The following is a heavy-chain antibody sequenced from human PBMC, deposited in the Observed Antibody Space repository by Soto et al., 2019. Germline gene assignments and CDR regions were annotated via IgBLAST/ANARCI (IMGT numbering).Heavy chain of an antibody. CDR2: INQNGSER. CDR3: ATDILDF. D-gene: IGHD3-9*01. J-gene: IGHJ4*02. CDR1: GFMFSSYW. Sequence: EVELVESGGGLVQPGGSLRLSCAATGFMFSSYWMTWVRQAPGKGLGWVANINQNGSERYYVDSVEGRFTISRDNAKNSVFLQMENLRVEDTAMYYCATDILDFWGRGTLVTVSS. V-gene: IGHV3-7*05.